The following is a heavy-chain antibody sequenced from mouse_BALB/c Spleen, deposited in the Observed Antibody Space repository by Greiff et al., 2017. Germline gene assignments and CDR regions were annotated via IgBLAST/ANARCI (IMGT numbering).Heavy chain of an antibody. Sequence: EVMLVESGGGLVKPGGSLKLSCAASGFTFSSYAMSWVRQTPEKRLEWVASISSGGSTYYPDSVKGRFTISRDNARNILYLQMSSLRSEDTAMYYFARGTAFYWGQGTSVTVSS. V-gene: IGHV5-6-5*01. J-gene: IGHJ4*01. CDR1: GFTFSSYA. CDR2: ISSGGST. CDR3: ARGTAFY. D-gene: IGHD1-2*01.